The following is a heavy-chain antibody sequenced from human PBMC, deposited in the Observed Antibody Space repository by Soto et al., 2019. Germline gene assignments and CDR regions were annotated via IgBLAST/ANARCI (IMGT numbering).Heavy chain of an antibody. Sequence: SLILSCAASGFTFSSYAMHWVRQAPGKGLEWVAVISYDGSNKYYADSVKGRFTISRDNSKNTLYLQMNSLRAEDTAVYYCARDRITMVRGAPSYWGQGTMVTVYS. CDR2: ISYDGSNK. CDR1: GFTFSSYA. V-gene: IGHV3-30-3*01. J-gene: IGHJ4*02. CDR3: ARDRITMVRGAPSY. D-gene: IGHD3-10*01.